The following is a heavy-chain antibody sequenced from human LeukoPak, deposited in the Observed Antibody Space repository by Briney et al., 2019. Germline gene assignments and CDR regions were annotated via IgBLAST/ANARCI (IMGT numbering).Heavy chain of an antibody. CDR3: ASEAPLWRSGTSREAFDI. D-gene: IGHD4-23*01. J-gene: IGHJ3*02. CDR2: ISSSTYYI. Sequence: GGSLRLSCAASGFTFTSYSMNWVRQAPGKGLEWVSSISSSTYYIYYGDSVKGRFTVSRDNAKKSVFLQMNSLRADDTAVYYCASEAPLWRSGTSREAFDIWGQGTMVIVSS. CDR1: GFTFTSYS. V-gene: IGHV3-21*01.